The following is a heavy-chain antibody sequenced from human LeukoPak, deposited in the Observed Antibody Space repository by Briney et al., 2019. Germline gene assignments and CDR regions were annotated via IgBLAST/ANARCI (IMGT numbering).Heavy chain of an antibody. D-gene: IGHD2-15*01. V-gene: IGHV4-39*01. CDR2: IYYSGST. CDR3: AATSVVVAATPRWFDP. CDR1: GGSISSSSYY. J-gene: IGHJ5*02. Sequence: SETLSLTCTVSGGSISSSSYYWGWIRQPPGKGLEWIGSIYYSGSTYYNPSLKSRVTISVDTSKNQFSLKLSSVTAADTAVYYCAATSVVVAATPRWFDPWGQGTLVTVSS.